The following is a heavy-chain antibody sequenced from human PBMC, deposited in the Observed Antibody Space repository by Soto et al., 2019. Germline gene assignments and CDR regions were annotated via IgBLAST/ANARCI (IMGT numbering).Heavy chain of an antibody. J-gene: IGHJ4*02. CDR2: IYSGGST. Sequence: GGSLRLSCAASGFTVSSNYMSWVRQAPGKGLEWVSVIYSGGSTYYADSVKGRFTISRDNSKNTLYLQMNSLRAEDTAVYYCARERGVVTPDPDYWGQGTLVTVSS. V-gene: IGHV3-53*01. D-gene: IGHD3-3*01. CDR1: GFTVSSNY. CDR3: ARERGVVTPDPDY.